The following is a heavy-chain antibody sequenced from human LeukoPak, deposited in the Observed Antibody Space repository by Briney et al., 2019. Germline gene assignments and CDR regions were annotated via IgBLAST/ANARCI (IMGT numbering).Heavy chain of an antibody. CDR1: GISFSSHG. Sequence: GTSLRLSCVVSGISFSSHGMHWVRQAPGKGLEWVAVIWYDGSNIWYADSVKGRFTISRDNSKNTLYLQMNRLRAEDTALYYCARARNDYDSNGFSLLEYWGQGTLVTVSS. J-gene: IGHJ4*02. D-gene: IGHD3-22*01. V-gene: IGHV3-33*01. CDR2: IWYDGSNI. CDR3: ARARNDYDSNGFSLLEY.